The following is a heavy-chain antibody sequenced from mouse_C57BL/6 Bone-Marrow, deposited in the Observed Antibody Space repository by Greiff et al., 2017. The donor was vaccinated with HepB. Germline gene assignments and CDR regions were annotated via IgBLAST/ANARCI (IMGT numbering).Heavy chain of an antibody. J-gene: IGHJ3*01. CDR2: ISSGGSYT. D-gene: IGHD4-1*01. Sequence: VQLQQSGGDLVKPGGSLKLSCAASGFTFSSYGLSWVRQTPDKRLEWVATISSGGSYTYYPDSVKGRFTISRDNAKNTVYLQRSRLKSEDTAMYYCAMNWDSWFAYWGQGTLVTVSA. CDR3: AMNWDSWFAY. CDR1: GFTFSSYG. V-gene: IGHV5-6*01.